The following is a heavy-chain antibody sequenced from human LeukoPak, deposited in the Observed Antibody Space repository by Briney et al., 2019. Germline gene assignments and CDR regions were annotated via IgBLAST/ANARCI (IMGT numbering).Heavy chain of an antibody. Sequence: TSETLSLTCTVSGGSISSYYWSWIRQPPGKGLEWIGYTYYSGSTNYNPSLKSRVTISVDTSKNQFSLKLSSVTAADTAVYYCAREKLGYCSGGSCYSNAFDIWGQGTMVTVSS. CDR3: AREKLGYCSGGSCYSNAFDI. CDR2: TYYSGST. CDR1: GGSISSYY. D-gene: IGHD2-15*01. J-gene: IGHJ3*02. V-gene: IGHV4-59*01.